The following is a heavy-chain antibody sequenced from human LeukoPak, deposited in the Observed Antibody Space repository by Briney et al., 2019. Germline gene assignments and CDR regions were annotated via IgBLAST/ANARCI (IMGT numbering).Heavy chain of an antibody. CDR1: GYTLTELS. V-gene: IGHV1-24*01. CDR3: ASGRTTGTFRFDY. CDR2: FDPEDGET. Sequence: GASVKVSCKVSGYTLTELSMHWVRQAPGKGLEWMGGFDPEDGETIYAQKFQGRVTITEDTSTDTAYMELSSLRSEDTAVYYCASGRTTGTFRFDYWGQGTLVTVSS. D-gene: IGHD1-1*01. J-gene: IGHJ4*02.